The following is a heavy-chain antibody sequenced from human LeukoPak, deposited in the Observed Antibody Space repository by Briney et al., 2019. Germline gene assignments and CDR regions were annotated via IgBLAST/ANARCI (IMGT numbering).Heavy chain of an antibody. V-gene: IGHV3-30*18. CDR1: GFTFSSYG. Sequence: TGGSLRLSCAASGFTFSSYGMHWVRQAPGKGLEWVAVISYDGSNKYYADSVKGRFTISRDNSKNTLYLQMNSLRAEDTAVYYCAKDRGVGATGLAFDIWGQGTMVTVSS. D-gene: IGHD1-26*01. CDR2: ISYDGSNK. CDR3: AKDRGVGATGLAFDI. J-gene: IGHJ3*02.